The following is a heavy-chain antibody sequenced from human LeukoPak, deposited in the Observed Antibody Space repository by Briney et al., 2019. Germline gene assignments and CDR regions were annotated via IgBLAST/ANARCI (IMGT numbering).Heavy chain of an antibody. CDR2: IIPIFGIA. Sequence: SVKVSCKASGGTFSSYAISWVRQAPGQRLEWMGRIIPIFGIANYAQKFQGRVTITADKSTSPAYMELSSLRSEDTAVYYCARDRIAAQRHPYYYGMDVWGQGTTVTVSS. CDR3: ARDRIAAQRHPYYYGMDV. CDR1: GGTFSSYA. V-gene: IGHV1-69*04. J-gene: IGHJ6*02. D-gene: IGHD6-6*01.